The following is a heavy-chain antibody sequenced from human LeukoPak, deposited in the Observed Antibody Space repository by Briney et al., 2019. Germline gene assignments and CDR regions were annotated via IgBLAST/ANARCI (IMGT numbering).Heavy chain of an antibody. J-gene: IGHJ4*02. CDR3: ARGSGSYYPYFDY. CDR1: GFTFSSYA. V-gene: IGHV3-30*04. Sequence: PGGSLRLSCAASGFTFSSYAMRWVRQAPGKGLEWVAVISYDGSNKYYADSVKGRFTISRDNSKNTLYLQMNSLRAEDTAVYYCARGSGSYYPYFDYWGQGTLVTVSS. CDR2: ISYDGSNK. D-gene: IGHD3-10*01.